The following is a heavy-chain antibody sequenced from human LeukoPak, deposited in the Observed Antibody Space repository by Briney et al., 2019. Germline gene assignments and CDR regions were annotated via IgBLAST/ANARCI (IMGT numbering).Heavy chain of an antibody. CDR3: ARGGDYGPYFDY. V-gene: IGHV4-30-2*01. CDR2: IYHSGST. Sequence: TSETLSLTCAVSGGSISSGGYSWSWIRQPPGKGLEWIGYIYHSGSTYYNPSPKSRVTISVDRSKNQFSLKLSSVTAADTAVYYCARGGDYGPYFDYWGQGTLVTVSS. D-gene: IGHD4-17*01. J-gene: IGHJ4*02. CDR1: GGSISSGGYS.